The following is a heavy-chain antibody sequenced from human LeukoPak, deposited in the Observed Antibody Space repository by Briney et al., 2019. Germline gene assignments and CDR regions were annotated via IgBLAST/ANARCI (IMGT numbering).Heavy chain of an antibody. D-gene: IGHD3-3*01. CDR1: GYSFTSYW. CDR2: IYPGDSDT. Sequence: GESLKISCKGSGYSFTSYWIGWVRQMPGKGLVWMGIIYPGDSDTRYSPSFQGQVTISADKSISTAYLQWSSLKASDTAMYYCARHSLRRYYDFWSGFSNGMDVWGQGTTVTVSS. J-gene: IGHJ6*02. V-gene: IGHV5-51*01. CDR3: ARHSLRRYYDFWSGFSNGMDV.